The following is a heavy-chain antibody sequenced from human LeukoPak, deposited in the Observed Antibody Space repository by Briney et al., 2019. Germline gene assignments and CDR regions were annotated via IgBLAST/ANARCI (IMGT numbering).Heavy chain of an antibody. D-gene: IGHD4-17*01. CDR2: IIPIFGTA. CDR3: ATYGDSEYFFDY. V-gene: IGHV1-69*13. Sequence: SVKVSCKASGGTFSSYAISWVRQAPGQGLEWMGGIIPIFGTANYAQKFQGRVTITADESTSIAYMELSSLRSEDTAVYYCATYGDSEYFFDYWGQGTLVTVSS. CDR1: GGTFSSYA. J-gene: IGHJ4*02.